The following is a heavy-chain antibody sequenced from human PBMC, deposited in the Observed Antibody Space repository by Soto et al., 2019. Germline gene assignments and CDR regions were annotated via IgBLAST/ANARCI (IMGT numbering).Heavy chain of an antibody. CDR2: IYHSGTT. CDR1: GYSISSGYY. V-gene: IGHV4-38-2*01. D-gene: IGHD6-13*01. CDR3: ARSLLTSSWYAGS. Sequence: PSETLSLTCVVSGYSISSGYYWGWIRQPPGKGLEWIGSIYHSGTTYYNPSLKSRVTISLDTSRNQFSLKLTSATAADTAVYYCARSLLTSSWYAGSWGQGTLVTVSS. J-gene: IGHJ5*02.